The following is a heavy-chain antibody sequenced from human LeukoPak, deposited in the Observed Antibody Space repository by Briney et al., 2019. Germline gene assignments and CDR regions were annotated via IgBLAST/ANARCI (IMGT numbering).Heavy chain of an antibody. Sequence: SVKVSCKASGGTFSNYAISWVRQAPGQGLEWMGMNIPMFGTTNYAQNFQGRVTITTDESTSTAYMEVSSLRIEDTAVYYCASVTVTTWAPNGHMDVWGKGTTATVSS. V-gene: IGHV1-69*05. D-gene: IGHD4-11*01. CDR2: NIPMFGTT. CDR3: ASVTVTTWAPNGHMDV. CDR1: GGTFSNYA. J-gene: IGHJ6*03.